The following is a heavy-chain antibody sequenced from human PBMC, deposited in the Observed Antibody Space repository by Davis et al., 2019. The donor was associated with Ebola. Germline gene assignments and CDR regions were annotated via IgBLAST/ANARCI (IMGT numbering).Heavy chain of an antibody. CDR3: ARDGPYGGYAGY. D-gene: IGHD5-12*01. J-gene: IGHJ4*02. CDR1: GGSISSYY. V-gene: IGHV4-39*07. Sequence: SETLSLTCTVSGGSISSYYWGWIRQPPGKGLEWIGSIYHSGSTNYNPSLKSRVTISVDKSKNQFSLKLSSVTAADTAVYYCARDGPYGGYAGYWGQGTLVTVSS. CDR2: IYHSGST.